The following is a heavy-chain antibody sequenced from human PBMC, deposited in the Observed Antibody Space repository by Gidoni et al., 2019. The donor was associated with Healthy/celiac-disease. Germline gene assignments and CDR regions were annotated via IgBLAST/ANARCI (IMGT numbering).Heavy chain of an antibody. CDR2: INHSGST. CDR3: ARGKQLVWARVYYYYMDV. D-gene: IGHD6-13*01. Sequence: QVQLQQWGAGLLKPSETLSLTCAVYGGSFSGYYWSWIRQPPGTGLEWIGEINHSGSTNYNPSLKSRVTISVDTSKNQFSLKLSSVTAADTAVYYCARGKQLVWARVYYYYMDVWGKGTTVTVSS. CDR1: GGSFSGYY. V-gene: IGHV4-34*01. J-gene: IGHJ6*03.